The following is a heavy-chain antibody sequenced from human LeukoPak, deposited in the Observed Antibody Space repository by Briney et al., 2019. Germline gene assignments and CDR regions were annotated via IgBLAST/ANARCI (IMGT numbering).Heavy chain of an antibody. CDR2: ISHSGST. J-gene: IGHJ5*02. V-gene: IGHV4-34*01. D-gene: IGHD2-2*01. Sequence: SETLSLTCAAYGGSFSGYYWNWIRQPPGKGLEWIGEISHSGSTNYNPSRKSRVTISVDKSKNQFSLKLSSVTAADTAVYYCARDGCSSTSCYRGTLDWFDPWGQGTLVTVSS. CDR1: GGSFSGYY. CDR3: ARDGCSSTSCYRGTLDWFDP.